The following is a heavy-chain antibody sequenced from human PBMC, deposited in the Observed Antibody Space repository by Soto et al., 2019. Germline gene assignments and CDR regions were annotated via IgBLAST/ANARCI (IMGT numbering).Heavy chain of an antibody. V-gene: IGHV3-11*01. CDR1: GFSFSDYD. J-gene: IGHJ6*02. CDR2: ISRTDSSK. Sequence: QEQLVESGGGLVKPGGSLRLSCAATGFSFSDYDMTWIRQAPGQGLEWLSYISRTDSSKYYAGSVKGRFTISVDSAKRSVYLQMNSLRADDTAVYYCARDFYGLDVWGQGTTVIVS. CDR3: ARDFYGLDV.